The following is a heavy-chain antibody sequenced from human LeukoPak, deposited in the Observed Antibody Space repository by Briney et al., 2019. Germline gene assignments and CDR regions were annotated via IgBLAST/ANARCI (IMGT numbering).Heavy chain of an antibody. CDR2: IRDDRSNK. J-gene: IGHJ4*02. D-gene: IGHD3-10*01. Sequence: GASLRPSCAAAGFTFSSYGVHWVRQARGKGLEWVAFIRDDRSNKYYADSVKGRFTISRDNSKNTLYLQMNSLRAEDTAVYYCAKDPVPGITMVRGVFDYWGQGTLVTVSS. CDR3: AKDPVPGITMVRGVFDY. CDR1: GFTFSSYG. V-gene: IGHV3-30*02.